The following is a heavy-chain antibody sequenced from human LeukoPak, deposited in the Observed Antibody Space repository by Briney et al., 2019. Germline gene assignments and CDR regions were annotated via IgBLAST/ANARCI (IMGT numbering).Heavy chain of an antibody. CDR2: ICSGGNT. V-gene: IGHV3-53*01. CDR3: ARGPQKNGHSSGYPGYFDY. CDR1: GFTVSSYY. D-gene: IGHD3-22*01. J-gene: IGHJ4*02. Sequence: PGGSLRLSCIASGFTVSSYYMTWVRQAPGKGLEWVSVICSGGNTFYADSVKGRFTISRDNAKNSLYLQMNSLRAEDTAVYYCARGPQKNGHSSGYPGYFDYWGQGTLVTVSS.